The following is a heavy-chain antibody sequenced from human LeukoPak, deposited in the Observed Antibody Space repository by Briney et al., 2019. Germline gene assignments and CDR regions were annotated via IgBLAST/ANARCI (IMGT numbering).Heavy chain of an antibody. J-gene: IGHJ4*02. D-gene: IGHD6-19*01. Sequence: GGSLRLSCAATGFTFDDYGMSWVRQAPGKGLEWVSGINWNGGSTGYADSVKGRFTISRDNAKNSLYLQMNSLRAEDTALYYCARTNSSGWYFDYWGQGTLVTVFS. CDR1: GFTFDDYG. V-gene: IGHV3-20*04. CDR3: ARTNSSGWYFDY. CDR2: INWNGGST.